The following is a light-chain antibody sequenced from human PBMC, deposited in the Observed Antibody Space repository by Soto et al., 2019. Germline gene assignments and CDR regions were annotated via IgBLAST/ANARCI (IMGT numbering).Light chain of an antibody. CDR1: QSISSY. J-gene: IGKJ4*01. Sequence: DIQMTQSPSSLSASVGDRVTITCRASQSISSYLNWYQQKPGKAPKLLIYAASSLQSGVPSRFSGGGSGTDFILTVNSLQPEDFATYYCQQTYSTPLTFGGGTKVDIK. V-gene: IGKV1-39*01. CDR2: AAS. CDR3: QQTYSTPLT.